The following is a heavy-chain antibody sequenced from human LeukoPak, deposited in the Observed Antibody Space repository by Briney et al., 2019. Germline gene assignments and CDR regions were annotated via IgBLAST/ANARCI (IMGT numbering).Heavy chain of an antibody. CDR1: GYTFTSYD. Sequence: ASVKVSCKASGYTFTSYDINWVRQATGQGLEWMGWMNPNSGNTGYAQKFQGRVTVTRNTSISTAYMELSSLRSEDTAVYYCARTRTYYDILTGYYKYYYYGMDVWGQGTTVTVSS. CDR2: MNPNSGNT. CDR3: ARTRTYYDILTGYYKYYYYGMDV. J-gene: IGHJ6*02. V-gene: IGHV1-8*01. D-gene: IGHD3-9*01.